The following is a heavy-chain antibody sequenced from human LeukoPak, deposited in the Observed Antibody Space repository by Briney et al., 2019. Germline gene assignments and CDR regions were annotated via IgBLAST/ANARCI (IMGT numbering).Heavy chain of an antibody. CDR2: IKQDGSEK. CDR1: GFTFSSYW. V-gene: IGHV3-7*05. J-gene: IGHJ4*02. CDR3: ARGRWLQFDAFDY. Sequence: GGSLRLSCAASGFTFSSYWMSWVRQAPGKGLKWVANIKQDGSEKYYVDSVKGRFTISRDNAKNSLYLQMNSLRAEDTAVYYCARGRWLQFDAFDYWGQGTLVTVSS. D-gene: IGHD5-24*01.